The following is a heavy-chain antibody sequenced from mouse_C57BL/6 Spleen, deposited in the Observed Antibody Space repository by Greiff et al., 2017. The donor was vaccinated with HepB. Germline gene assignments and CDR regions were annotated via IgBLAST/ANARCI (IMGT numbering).Heavy chain of an antibody. D-gene: IGHD2-5*01. Sequence: EVQLQQSGAELVRPGASVKLSCTASGFNIKDDNMHWVKQRPEQGLEWIGWIDPENGDTEYASKFQGKATITADTSSNPAYLQLSSLTSEDTAVYYCTPSYYSNSFAYWGQGTLVTVSA. CDR3: TPSYYSNSFAY. J-gene: IGHJ3*01. V-gene: IGHV14-4*01. CDR1: GFNIKDDN. CDR2: IDPENGDT.